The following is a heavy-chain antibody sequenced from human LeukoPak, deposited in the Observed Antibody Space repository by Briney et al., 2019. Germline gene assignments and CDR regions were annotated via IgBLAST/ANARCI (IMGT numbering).Heavy chain of an antibody. D-gene: IGHD6-19*01. Sequence: SETLSLTCTVSGGSISSRGYSWGWVRQPPGKGLEWIGSVYYSGGTYSNPSLKSRVTISVDTSTNQFSLKLSSVTAVDTAVYYCARGVPYSSGHGDFDYWGQGTLVTVSS. V-gene: IGHV4-39*01. J-gene: IGHJ4*02. CDR3: ARGVPYSSGHGDFDY. CDR1: GGSISSRGYS. CDR2: VYYSGGT.